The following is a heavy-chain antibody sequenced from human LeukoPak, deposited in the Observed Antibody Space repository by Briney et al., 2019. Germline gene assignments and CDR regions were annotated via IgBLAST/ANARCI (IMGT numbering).Heavy chain of an antibody. D-gene: IGHD6-13*01. Sequence: PGGSLRLSCAASGFTFSSYAMHWVRQAPGKGLEWVAVISYDGSNKYYADSVKGRFTISRDNSKNTLYLQMNSLRAEDTAVYYCARDPISSSWKLDAFDIWGQGTMVTVSS. CDR2: ISYDGSNK. V-gene: IGHV3-30-3*01. CDR3: ARDPISSSWKLDAFDI. J-gene: IGHJ3*02. CDR1: GFTFSSYA.